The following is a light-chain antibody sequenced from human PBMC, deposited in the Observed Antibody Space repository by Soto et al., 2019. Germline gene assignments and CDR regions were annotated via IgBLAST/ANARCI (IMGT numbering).Light chain of an antibody. CDR2: DVS. Sequence: LTQPASVSGSPGQSITISCTGTSSDVGGYNYVSWYQQHPGKAPKLMIYDVSNRPSGVSNRFSGSKPGNTASLSISGLQAEDEADYYCSSYTSSSTRVFGTGTKVTVL. J-gene: IGLJ1*01. CDR1: SSDVGGYNY. CDR3: SSYTSSSTRV. V-gene: IGLV2-14*01.